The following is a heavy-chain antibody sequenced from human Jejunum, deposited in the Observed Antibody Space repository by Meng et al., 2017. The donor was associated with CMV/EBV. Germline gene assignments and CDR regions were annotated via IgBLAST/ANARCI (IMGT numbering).Heavy chain of an antibody. CDR2: MNGDGSTT. D-gene: IGHD3-10*01. V-gene: IGHV3-74*01. CDR1: GFTFGSSW. J-gene: IGHJ4*02. CDR3: ARAGEYRFDY. Sequence: GAASGFTFGSSWMHWVRQAPGKGLVWISRMNGDGSTTNHADSVTSRFAITRDNARNTLYLQMNSLRVEDTAVYYCARAGEYRFDYWGQGTLVTVSS.